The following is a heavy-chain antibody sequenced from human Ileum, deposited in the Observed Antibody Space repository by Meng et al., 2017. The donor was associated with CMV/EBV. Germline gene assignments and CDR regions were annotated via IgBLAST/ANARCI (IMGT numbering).Heavy chain of an antibody. CDR3: ARDEYSDYGGFDY. CDR1: GYTFSSFY. J-gene: IGHJ4*02. Sequence: CKASGYTFSSFYVHWVRQAPGQGLEWMGIINPSGGSTTYAQKFQGRVTLTRDTSTNTVHMDLSSLRSDDTAVYYCARDEYSDYGGFDYWGQGTLVTVSS. D-gene: IGHD4-11*01. V-gene: IGHV1-46*01. CDR2: INPSGGST.